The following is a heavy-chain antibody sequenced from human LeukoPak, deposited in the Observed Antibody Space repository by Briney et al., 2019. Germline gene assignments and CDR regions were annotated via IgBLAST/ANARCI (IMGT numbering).Heavy chain of an antibody. J-gene: IGHJ3*02. CDR3: ARVWRDIVVVPAAVDAFDI. V-gene: IGHV1-2*02. CDR1: GYTFTGYY. D-gene: IGHD2-2*01. Sequence: ASVKVSCKASGYTFTGYYMHWVRQAPGQGLEWMGWINPNSGGTNYAQKLQGRVTMTRDTSISTAYMELSRLRSDDTAVYYCARVWRDIVVVPAAVDAFDIWGQGTMVTVSS. CDR2: INPNSGGT.